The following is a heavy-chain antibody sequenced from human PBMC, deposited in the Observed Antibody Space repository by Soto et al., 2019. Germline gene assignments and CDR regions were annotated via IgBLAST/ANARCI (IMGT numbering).Heavy chain of an antibody. CDR1: GFSFGTYV. CDR2: ISGSGGRV. V-gene: IGHV3-23*01. Sequence: EVQLLESGGGMVEPRGSLKLSCAASGFSFGTYVMNWVRQAPGKGLEWVSGISGSGGRVYSANSVQGRFTISRDNSRNTLYLQMISLRAEDTAIYYCAMTRLYDTGTNDYHRDALDIWGQGTQVIVSS. J-gene: IGHJ3*02. CDR3: AMTRLYDTGTNDYHRDALDI. D-gene: IGHD3-22*01.